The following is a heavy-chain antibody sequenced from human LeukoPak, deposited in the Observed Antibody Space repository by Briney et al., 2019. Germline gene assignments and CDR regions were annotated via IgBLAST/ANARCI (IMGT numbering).Heavy chain of an antibody. CDR2: IIPIFGTA. D-gene: IGHD3-22*01. V-gene: IGHV1-69*05. Sequence: ASVKVSCKASGGTFSSYAISWVRQAPGQGLEWMGRIIPIFGTANYAQKFQGRVTITTDESTSTAYMELSSLRSEDTAVYYCARSYDSSGYYFAYWGQGTLVTVSS. CDR3: ARSYDSSGYYFAY. J-gene: IGHJ4*02. CDR1: GGTFSSYA.